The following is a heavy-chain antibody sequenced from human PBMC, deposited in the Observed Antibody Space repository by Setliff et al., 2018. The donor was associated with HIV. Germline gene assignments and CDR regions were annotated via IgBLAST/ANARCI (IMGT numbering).Heavy chain of an antibody. Sequence: PSETLSLTCNVSGVSISAYYWSWIRQPPGKGLEWVGYVYYGGVTNYNPSLKSRLTISVDTSKNQFSLALSSVTAADTAVYYCAYSTGWYYFDYWGHGTLVTSPQ. CDR1: GVSISAYY. V-gene: IGHV4-59*01. J-gene: IGHJ4*01. D-gene: IGHD6-19*01. CDR3: AYSTGWYYFDY. CDR2: VYYGGVT.